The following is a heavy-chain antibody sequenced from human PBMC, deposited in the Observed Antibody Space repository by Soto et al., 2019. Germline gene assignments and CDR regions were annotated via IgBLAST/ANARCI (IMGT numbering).Heavy chain of an antibody. J-gene: IGHJ4*02. CDR2: INGGNGNT. CDR3: ARAYDTSGYPRYYFDY. V-gene: IGHV1-3*05. D-gene: IGHD3-22*01. Sequence: QVQLVQSGAEEKKPGASVKVSCKASGYTFTSYAMHWVRQAPGQRLEWMGWINGGNGNTKYSQKFQGRVTITRATSASTAYMELSSLRSEDTAVYYCARAYDTSGYPRYYFDYWGQGTLVTVSS. CDR1: GYTFTSYA.